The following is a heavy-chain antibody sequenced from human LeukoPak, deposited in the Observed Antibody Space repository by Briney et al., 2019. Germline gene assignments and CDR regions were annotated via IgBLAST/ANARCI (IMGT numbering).Heavy chain of an antibody. D-gene: IGHD4-17*01. CDR3: AREKTVLHYYYGMDV. CDR2: IYASGSVSSSGST. Sequence: SETLSLTCNVSGGSFSPYYWSWVRQPAGNGLEWIGRIYASGSVSSSGSTNYNPSLKSRVTMSVDTSKKQFSLRLNSVTAADTAVYYCAREKTVLHYYYGMDVWGQGTTVTVSS. V-gene: IGHV4-4*07. CDR1: GGSFSPYY. J-gene: IGHJ6*02.